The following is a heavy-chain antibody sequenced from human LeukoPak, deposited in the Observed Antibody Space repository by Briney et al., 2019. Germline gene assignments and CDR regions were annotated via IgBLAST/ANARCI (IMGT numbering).Heavy chain of an antibody. CDR3: ASGYGSGWLDS. J-gene: IGHJ5*01. D-gene: IGHD5-18*01. CDR1: GDSISRGYY. V-gene: IGHV4-31*03. CDR2: IHCSGNT. Sequence: PSETLSLTCTVSGDSISRGYYWVWIRQPPGKGLEWIGYIHCSGNTYYNPSLQNRLIISRDTNEDPLSLTLTSVTAADTAVYFCASGYGSGWLDSWGQGTQVTVSS.